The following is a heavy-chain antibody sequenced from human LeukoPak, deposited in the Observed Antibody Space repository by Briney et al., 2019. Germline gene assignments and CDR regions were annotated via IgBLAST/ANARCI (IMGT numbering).Heavy chain of an antibody. J-gene: IGHJ2*01. CDR1: GGTFSSYA. V-gene: IGHV1-2*02. CDR2: INPNSGGT. CDR3: ARGRRHFDL. Sequence: ASVKVSCKASGGTFSSYAISWVRQAPGQGLEWMGWINPNSGGTNYAQKFQGRVTMTRDTSISTAYMELSRLRSDDTAVYYCARGRRHFDLWGRGTLVTVSS.